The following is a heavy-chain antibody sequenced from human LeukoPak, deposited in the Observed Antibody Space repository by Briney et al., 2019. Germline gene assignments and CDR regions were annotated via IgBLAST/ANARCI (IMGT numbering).Heavy chain of an antibody. D-gene: IGHD6-19*01. Sequence: PGRSLRLSCAASGFTFSSYGMHWVRQAPGKGLEWISHITWSGSTIFYADSVKGRFTISRDSAKNSLYLQMSSLRDEDTAVYYCARDAGNSGYGMDVWGQGTTVTVFS. CDR1: GFTFSSYG. V-gene: IGHV3-48*02. CDR2: ITWSGSTI. J-gene: IGHJ6*02. CDR3: ARDAGNSGYGMDV.